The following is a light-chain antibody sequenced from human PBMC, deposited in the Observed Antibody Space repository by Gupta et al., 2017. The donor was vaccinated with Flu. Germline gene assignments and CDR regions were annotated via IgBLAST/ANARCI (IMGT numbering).Light chain of an antibody. Sequence: SYELTQPPSVSVAPGQTARMTCGGNNIGSKSVHWYQQKPGQAPAVVVEYDSDRPSGIPARFSCDPSCNTATPITNSGDDGDEADDYCHVSDGGSEDSVLFGGGTKLTVL. J-gene: IGLJ2*01. CDR3: HVSDGGSEDSVL. CDR2: YDS. V-gene: IGLV3-21*02. CDR1: NIGSKS.